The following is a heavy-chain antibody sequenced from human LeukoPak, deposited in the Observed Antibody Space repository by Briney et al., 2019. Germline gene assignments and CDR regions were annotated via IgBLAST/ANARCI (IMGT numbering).Heavy chain of an antibody. CDR3: ARAPSAAGTGYYYYYYYMDV. D-gene: IGHD6-13*01. CDR1: GASISSTSHY. J-gene: IGHJ6*03. CDR2: IYYSGST. V-gene: IGHV4-39*07. Sequence: PSETLSLTCTVSGASISSTSHYWGWIRQPPGKGLEWIGSIYYSGSTYYNTSLKSRVTMSIDTSKNQFSLKLSSVTAADTAVYYCARAPSAAGTGYYYYYYYMDVWGKGTTVTISS.